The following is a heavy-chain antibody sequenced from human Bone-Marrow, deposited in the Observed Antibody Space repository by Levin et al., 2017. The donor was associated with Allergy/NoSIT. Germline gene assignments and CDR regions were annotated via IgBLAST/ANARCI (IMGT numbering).Heavy chain of an antibody. CDR3: ASCCSGGSCYSGMDY. CDR2: INPNSGGT. J-gene: IGHJ4*02. CDR1: GYTFTGYY. Sequence: ASVKVSCKASGYTFTGYYMHWVRQAPGQGLEWMGRINPNSGGTNYAQKFQGRVTMTRDTSISTAYMELSRLRSDDTAVYYCASCCSGGSCYSGMDYWGQGTLVTVSS. D-gene: IGHD2-15*01. V-gene: IGHV1-2*06.